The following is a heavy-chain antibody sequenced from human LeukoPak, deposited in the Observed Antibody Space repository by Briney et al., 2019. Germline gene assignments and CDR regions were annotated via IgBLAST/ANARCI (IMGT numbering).Heavy chain of an antibody. V-gene: IGHV1-69*13. CDR2: IIPIFGTA. CDR3: ARAMPGYCSSTSCYGWYYFDY. Sequence: SVKVSCKASGGTFSSYAISWVRQAPGQGLEWMGGIIPIFGTANYAQKFQGRVTITADESTSTAYMELSSLRSEDTAVYYCARAMPGYCSSTSCYGWYYFDYWGQGTLVTVSS. CDR1: GGTFSSYA. D-gene: IGHD2-2*01. J-gene: IGHJ4*02.